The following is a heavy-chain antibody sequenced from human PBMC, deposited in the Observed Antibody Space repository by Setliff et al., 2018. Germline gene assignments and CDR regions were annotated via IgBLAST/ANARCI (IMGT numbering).Heavy chain of an antibody. CDR2: ISSSGAT. Sequence: SETLSLTCAAYGGTFSDYHWTWIRQSPEKGLEWIATISSSGATNYNSSLKSRVTLSRDVAKRQFALNLRSVTAVDTAVYYCAREGRWDYNYPIYWGQGILVTVSS. V-gene: IGHV4-34*08. CDR3: AREGRWDYNYPIY. J-gene: IGHJ4*02. CDR1: GGTFSDYH. D-gene: IGHD5-12*01.